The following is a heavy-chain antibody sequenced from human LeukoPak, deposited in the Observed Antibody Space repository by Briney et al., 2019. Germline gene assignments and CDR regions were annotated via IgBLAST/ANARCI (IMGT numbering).Heavy chain of an antibody. CDR2: IHHSGNT. V-gene: IGHV4-4*02. D-gene: IGHD6-19*01. CDR1: GDSISSDHW. Sequence: PSETLSLTCAVSGDSISSDHWWSWVRQSPGKGLEWIGEIHHSGNTNYNPSLKSRVTMSLDKPKNQYSLTLNSVTAADTAIYYCTRFGIAVAGIKDDHWGQGTLATVSS. J-gene: IGHJ5*02. CDR3: TRFGIAVAGIKDDH.